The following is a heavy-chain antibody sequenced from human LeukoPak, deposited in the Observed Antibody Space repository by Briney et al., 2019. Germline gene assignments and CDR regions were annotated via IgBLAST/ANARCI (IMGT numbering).Heavy chain of an antibody. CDR3: ARDFIAATGPVDY. V-gene: IGHV3-48*02. CDR2: ISSSSAII. CDR1: GFTFSNYG. J-gene: IGHJ4*02. Sequence: PRGSLRLSCAASGFTFSNYGMNWVRQAPGKGLEWVSYISSSSAIIYYADSVKGRFTISRDNAKNSLYLQMNSLRDEDTAVYYCARDFIAATGPVDYWGQGTLVTVSS. D-gene: IGHD6-13*01.